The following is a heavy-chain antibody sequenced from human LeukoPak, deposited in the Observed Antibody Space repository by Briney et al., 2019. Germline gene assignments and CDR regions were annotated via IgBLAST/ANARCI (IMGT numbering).Heavy chain of an antibody. V-gene: IGHV3-7*01. J-gene: IGHJ4*02. Sequence: GGSLRLSCSATGFIFSSDWMKWVRQAPGKGLEWVATIKQDGSAKHYGDSVKGRFTISRDNAKNTLYLEMNTLRAEDTAVYYCATGEGHWGQGTLVTVSS. CDR2: IKQDGSAK. CDR1: GFIFSSDW. D-gene: IGHD2-21*01. CDR3: ATGEGH.